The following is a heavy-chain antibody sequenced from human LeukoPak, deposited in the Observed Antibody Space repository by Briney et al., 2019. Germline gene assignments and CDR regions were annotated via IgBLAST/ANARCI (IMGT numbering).Heavy chain of an antibody. J-gene: IGHJ4*02. Sequence: GGSLRLSCAASGFTVSSNYMSWVRQAPGKGLEWVSVIYSGGSTYYADSVKGRFTISRDNSKNTLYLQMNSLRAEDTAVYYCARDLTRYYDSSGYYLWGQRTLVTVSS. CDR1: GFTVSSNY. CDR2: IYSGGST. D-gene: IGHD3-22*01. CDR3: ARDLTRYYDSSGYYL. V-gene: IGHV3-53*01.